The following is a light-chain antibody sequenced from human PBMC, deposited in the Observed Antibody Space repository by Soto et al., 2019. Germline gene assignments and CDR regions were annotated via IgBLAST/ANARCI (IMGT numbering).Light chain of an antibody. J-gene: IGKJ5*01. CDR1: QNVDIY. V-gene: IGKV3-11*01. CDR2: DAS. CDR3: QQRKYWPPLT. Sequence: ETVLTQSPATLSLSPGETATLSCRASQNVDIYVAWYQQKPGQAPRLLIYDASNRATGIPARFSGSGSGTDFTLTISSLEPEDFVVYYCQQRKYWPPLTFGQGTRLE.